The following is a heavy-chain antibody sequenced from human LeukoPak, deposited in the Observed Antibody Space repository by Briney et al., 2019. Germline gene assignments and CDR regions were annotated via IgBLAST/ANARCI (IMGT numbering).Heavy chain of an antibody. CDR1: GGSFSGYY. CDR2: INHSGST. J-gene: IGHJ4*02. Sequence: PETLSLTCAVYGGSFSGYYWSWIRQPPGKGLEWIGEINHSGSTNYNPSLKSRVTISVDTSKNQFSLKLSSVTAADTAVYYCARGRLRWRYFDYWGQGTLVTVSS. D-gene: IGHD4-23*01. V-gene: IGHV4-34*01. CDR3: ARGRLRWRYFDY.